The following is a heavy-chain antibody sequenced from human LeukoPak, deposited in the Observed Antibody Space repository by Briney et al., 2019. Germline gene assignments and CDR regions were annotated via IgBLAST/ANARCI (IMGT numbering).Heavy chain of an antibody. CDR1: GFIFTSYS. J-gene: IGHJ4*02. CDR3: ASDEGNYFDY. Sequence: GGSLRLSCVASGFIFTSYSMNWVRQAPGKGLEWVASISRNSTYIHYADSVKGRFTISRDNARNSLFLQMNSLRAEDTAIYYCASDEGNYFDYWGQGTLVTVSS. V-gene: IGHV3-21*01. CDR2: ISRNSTYI.